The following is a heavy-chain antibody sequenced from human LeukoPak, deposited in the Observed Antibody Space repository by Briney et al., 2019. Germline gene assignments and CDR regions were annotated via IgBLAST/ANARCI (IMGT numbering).Heavy chain of an antibody. V-gene: IGHV1-69*13. CDR2: IIPIFGTA. D-gene: IGHD5-12*01. CDR3: ARLLVGYDFPLDY. Sequence: SVKVSCKASGGTFNRYAISWVRQAPGQGLEWMGGIIPIFGTANYAQKFQGRVTITADESTSTAYMELSSLRSEDTAVYYCARLLVGYDFPLDYWGQGTLVTVSS. CDR1: GGTFNRYA. J-gene: IGHJ4*02.